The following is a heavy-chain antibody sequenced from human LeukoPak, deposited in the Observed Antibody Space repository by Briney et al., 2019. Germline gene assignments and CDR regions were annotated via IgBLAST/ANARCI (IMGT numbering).Heavy chain of an antibody. D-gene: IGHD2-2*01. Sequence: GGSLRLSGAASGFTFSSYAMSWVRQAPGKGLEWVSAISGSGFGTYYADSVKGRFTISRDNSKNTLFLQMNSLRAEDTAVYYCAVQLLSYWGQGTLVTVSS. CDR3: AVQLLSY. CDR2: ISGSGFGT. V-gene: IGHV3-23*01. CDR1: GFTFSSYA. J-gene: IGHJ4*02.